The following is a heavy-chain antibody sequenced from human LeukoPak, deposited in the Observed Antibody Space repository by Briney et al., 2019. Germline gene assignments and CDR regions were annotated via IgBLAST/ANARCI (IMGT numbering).Heavy chain of an antibody. CDR1: GFTLSNYW. CDR3: AREYNSGPKQTDAFDI. D-gene: IGHD3-22*01. V-gene: IGHV3-74*01. Sequence: QAGGSLRLSCAASGFTLSNYWMHWVRQAPGKGLVWVSRICGDEIWTSYADSVKGRFIISRDNAKNTLYLQMNSLRTEDTAVYYCAREYNSGPKQTDAFDIWGQGTMVTVSS. CDR2: ICGDEIWT. J-gene: IGHJ3*02.